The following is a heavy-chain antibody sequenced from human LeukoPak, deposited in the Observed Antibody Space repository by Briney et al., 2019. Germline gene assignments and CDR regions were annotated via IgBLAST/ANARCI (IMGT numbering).Heavy chain of an antibody. Sequence: GESLKISCKGSGYSFTSYWIGWVRQMPGKGLEWMGIIYPGDSDTRYSPSFQGQVTISADKSISTAYLQWSSLRASDTAMYYCARHARSTGPDAFDILGQGTMVTASS. CDR1: GYSFTSYW. V-gene: IGHV5-51*01. CDR3: ARHARSTGPDAFDI. CDR2: IYPGDSDT. J-gene: IGHJ3*02. D-gene: IGHD1-1*01.